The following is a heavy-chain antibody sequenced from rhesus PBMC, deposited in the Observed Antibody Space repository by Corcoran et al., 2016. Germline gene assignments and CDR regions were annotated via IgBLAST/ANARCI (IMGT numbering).Heavy chain of an antibody. Sequence: QVQLQESGPGLVKPSETLSLTCAVSGYSISSNYWSWIRQPPGKGLEWFVYIYGSTGSTYYNPSLKSRVTISTDTSNNQFSLKLNSVTAADTAVYYCAREGTYGSSYYFDYWGQGVLVTVSS. J-gene: IGHJ4*01. CDR2: IYGSTGST. CDR1: GYSISSNY. V-gene: IGHV4-147*01. D-gene: IGHD4-29*01. CDR3: AREGTYGSSYYFDY.